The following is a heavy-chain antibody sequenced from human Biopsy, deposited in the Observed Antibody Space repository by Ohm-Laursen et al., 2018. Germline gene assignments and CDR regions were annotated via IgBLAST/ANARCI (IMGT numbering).Heavy chain of an antibody. J-gene: IGHJ3*01. CDR2: IYYRGNT. CDR1: GDSITSYF. Sequence: GTLSLTCTVSGDSITSYFWNWIRQAPGKGLEWIGNIYYRGNTNSSPSLKSRATISLDSSKNQFSLNLKSVTATDTAVYYCARRLPLRGFAFDVWGQGTVVTVS. CDR3: ARRLPLRGFAFDV. D-gene: IGHD3-10*01. V-gene: IGHV4-59*08.